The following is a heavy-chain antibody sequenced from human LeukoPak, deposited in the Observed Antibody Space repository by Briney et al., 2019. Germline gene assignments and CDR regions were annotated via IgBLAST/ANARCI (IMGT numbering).Heavy chain of an antibody. CDR2: ISAGNGNT. Sequence: ASVKVSCKASGYTFTSYAIHWVRQAPGQRLEWMGWISAGNGNTKYSQNFQGRVTFISNTSATTAFMELSSLRSEDAAVYYCARVGTIFGVTSRYWFDPWGQGTLVTVSS. V-gene: IGHV1-3*01. CDR3: ARVGTIFGVTSRYWFDP. D-gene: IGHD3-3*01. J-gene: IGHJ5*02. CDR1: GYTFTSYA.